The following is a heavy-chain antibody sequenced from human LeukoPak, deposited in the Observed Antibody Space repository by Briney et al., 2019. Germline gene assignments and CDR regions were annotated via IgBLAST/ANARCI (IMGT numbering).Heavy chain of an antibody. CDR2: ISPGGST. CDR3: AKRSGSGGPFDY. D-gene: IGHD3-10*01. Sequence: GGSLRLSCAASGFTFTNYAMSWVRQAPGRGLEWVSNISPGGSTNYADSVKGRSTISRDNYKNTMYLQMNSLRAEDTAVYYCAKRSGSGGPFDYWGQGILVTVSS. CDR1: GFTFTNYA. J-gene: IGHJ4*02. V-gene: IGHV3-23*01.